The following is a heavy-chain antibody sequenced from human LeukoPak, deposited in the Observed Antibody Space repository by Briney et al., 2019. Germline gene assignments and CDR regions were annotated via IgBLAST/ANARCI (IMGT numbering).Heavy chain of an antibody. CDR1: GRSFSGYY. J-gene: IGHJ3*02. CDR2: INHTGST. D-gene: IGHD1-26*01. Sequence: SETLSLTCAVYGRSFSGYYWTWIRQPPGKGLEWIGEINHTGSTNYSPSLKSRVTISVDTSKNHFSLKLSSVTAADTAVYYCARDLGYSGSYSGAFDIWGQGTMVTVSS. CDR3: ARDLGYSGSYSGAFDI. V-gene: IGHV4-34*01.